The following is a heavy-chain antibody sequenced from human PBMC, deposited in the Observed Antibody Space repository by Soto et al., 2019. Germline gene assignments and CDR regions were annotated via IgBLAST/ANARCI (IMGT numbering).Heavy chain of an antibody. CDR3: VREPWGFSGSWYDY. CDR1: KFSFNNYW. V-gene: IGHV3-74*03. D-gene: IGHD5-12*01. Sequence: PGGSLRLSCAASKFSFNNYWMHWVRQVPGKGPVWVSRINHDGSKTEYAYSVKGRFTISRDNTKNTLYLQMNSLRVDDTAMYYCVREPWGFSGSWYDYWGEGTLVTVSS. J-gene: IGHJ4*02. CDR2: INHDGSKT.